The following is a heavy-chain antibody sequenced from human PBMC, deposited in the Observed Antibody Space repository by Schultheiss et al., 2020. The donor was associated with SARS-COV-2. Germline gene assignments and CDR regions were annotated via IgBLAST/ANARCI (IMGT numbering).Heavy chain of an antibody. D-gene: IGHD6-6*01. V-gene: IGHV4-59*06. J-gene: IGHJ6*02. CDR2: IYYSGST. Sequence: SQTLSLTCTVSGGSISSHSWSWIRQPPGKGLEWIGYIYYSGSTYYNPSLKSRVTISVDTSKNQFSLKLSSVTAADTAVYYCASLTEYSSSSNRYYYYGMDVWGQGTTVTVSS. CDR3: ASLTEYSSSSNRYYYYGMDV. CDR1: GGSISSHS.